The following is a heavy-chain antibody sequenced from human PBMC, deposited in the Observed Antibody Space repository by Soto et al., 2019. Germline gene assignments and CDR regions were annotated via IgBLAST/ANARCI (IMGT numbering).Heavy chain of an antibody. D-gene: IGHD3-22*01. V-gene: IGHV1-69*13. J-gene: IGHJ4*02. CDR3: IYHYDSSGFYYVDS. CDR1: GVSLSRYI. Sequence: SVKVSCKASGVSLSRYIINWVRQAPGQGFEWMGGIIPLFGSANHAQKLQGRVIITADVSTNTVYMEMSSLRFEDTAIYYCIYHYDSSGFYYVDSWGQGTQVTVSS. CDR2: IIPLFGSA.